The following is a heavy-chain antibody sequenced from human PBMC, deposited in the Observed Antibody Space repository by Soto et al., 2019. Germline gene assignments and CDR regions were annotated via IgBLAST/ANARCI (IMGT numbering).Heavy chain of an antibody. D-gene: IGHD2-15*01. V-gene: IGHV3-30-3*01. J-gene: IGHJ4*02. CDR3: ARIEEDDYFDY. Sequence: GGSLRLSCAASGFTFSGYAMHWVRQAPGKGLEWVAVISYDGSNKYYADSVKGRFTISRDNSKNTLYLQMNSLRAEDTAVYYCARIEEDDYFDYWGQGTLVTVSS. CDR2: ISYDGSNK. CDR1: GFTFSGYA.